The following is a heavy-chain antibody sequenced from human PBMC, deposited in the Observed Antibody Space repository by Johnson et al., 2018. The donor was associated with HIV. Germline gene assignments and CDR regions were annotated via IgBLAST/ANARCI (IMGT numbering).Heavy chain of an antibody. CDR2: ISYDGSNK. Sequence: QVQLVESGGGVVQPGRSLRLSCAASGFTFSSYAMHWVRQAPGKGLEWVAVISYDGSNKYYADSVKGRFTISRDNSKNTRYLQMNSLRAEDTAVYYCARHACDSSSGPNYGAFDIWGQGTMVTVSS. D-gene: IGHD6-6*01. V-gene: IGHV3-30-3*01. J-gene: IGHJ3*02. CDR3: ARHACDSSSGPNYGAFDI. CDR1: GFTFSSYA.